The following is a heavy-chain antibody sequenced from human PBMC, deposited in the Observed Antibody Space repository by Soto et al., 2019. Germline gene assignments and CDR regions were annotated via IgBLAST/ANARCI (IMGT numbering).Heavy chain of an antibody. Sequence: GGSLRLSCAASGFTFSSYGMHWVRQAPGKGLEWVAVISYDGSNKYYADSVKGRFTISRDNSKNTLYLQMNSLRAEDTAVYYCAKVRRILYGGNSLRWLGEMDVWGQGTTVTVSS. CDR3: AKVRRILYGGNSLRWLGEMDV. V-gene: IGHV3-30*18. D-gene: IGHD4-17*01. J-gene: IGHJ6*02. CDR1: GFTFSSYG. CDR2: ISYDGSNK.